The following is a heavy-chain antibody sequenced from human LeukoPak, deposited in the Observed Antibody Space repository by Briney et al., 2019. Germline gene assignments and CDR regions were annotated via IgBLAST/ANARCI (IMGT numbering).Heavy chain of an antibody. D-gene: IGHD3-3*01. CDR3: ARDQAPNLGVVLGYYYYGMDV. CDR1: GFTFSDYY. J-gene: IGHJ6*02. Sequence: GGSLRLSCAASGFTFSDYYMSWIRQAPGKGLECVSYISSSGSIIYYADSVKGRFTISRDNAKNSLYLQMNSLRAEDTAVYYCARDQAPNLGVVLGYYYYGMDVWGQGTTVTVSS. CDR2: ISSSGSII. V-gene: IGHV3-11*01.